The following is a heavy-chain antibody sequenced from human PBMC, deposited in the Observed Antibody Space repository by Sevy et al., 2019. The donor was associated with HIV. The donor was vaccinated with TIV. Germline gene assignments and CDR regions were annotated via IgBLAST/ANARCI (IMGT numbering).Heavy chain of an antibody. CDR3: ARAMGV. CDR2: INQDGSEK. V-gene: IGHV3-7*01. Sequence: GGSLRLSCVGSGITISRHWMNWVRQAPGKGLEWVANINQDGSEKYHVDSVKGRFTISRDNAKNSGYLQMHSLRVEDSGVYYCARAMGVWGQGTTVTVSS. CDR1: GITISRHW. J-gene: IGHJ6*02.